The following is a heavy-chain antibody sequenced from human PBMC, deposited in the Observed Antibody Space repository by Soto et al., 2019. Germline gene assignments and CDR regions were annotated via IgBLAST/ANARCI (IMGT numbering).Heavy chain of an antibody. CDR2: ISGYNGNT. CDR3: ARDEGIRGLEF. D-gene: IGHD3-10*01. J-gene: IGHJ4*02. Sequence: QVQLVQSGPEVKKPGASVKVSCKASGYTFNNYGISWVRQAPGQGLEWMGWISGYNGNTAYARNLQDRVTMTIDAPTTTAYMELRSLRSDDTAVYYCARDEGIRGLEFRGLGTLVTVSS. V-gene: IGHV1-18*04. CDR1: GYTFNNYG.